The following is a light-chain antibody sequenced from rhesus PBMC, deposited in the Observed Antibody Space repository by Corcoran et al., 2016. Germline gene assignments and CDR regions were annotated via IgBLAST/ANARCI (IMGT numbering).Light chain of an antibody. CDR1: QGISSY. V-gene: IGKV1-37*01. Sequence: DIQMTQSPSSLSASVGDRVTITCRASQGISSYLAWSQQKPGKAPKPLIYYASNLESGVPSRFSGSRSGTEFNLTISSLQPEDFATYYCQQYKSDPRTFGQGTKVEIK. J-gene: IGKJ1*01. CDR2: YAS. CDR3: QQYKSDPRT.